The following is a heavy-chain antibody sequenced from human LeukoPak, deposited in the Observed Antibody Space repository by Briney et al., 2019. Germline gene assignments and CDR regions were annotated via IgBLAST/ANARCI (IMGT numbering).Heavy chain of an antibody. CDR2: ISSGGSTI. V-gene: IGHV3-11*04. CDR1: GFTVSNTY. J-gene: IGHJ4*02. CDR3: VRGDQEASEPAFDY. D-gene: IGHD1-14*01. Sequence: GGSLRLSCAASGFTVSNTYMSWVRQAPGKGLEWVSYISSGGSTIYYADSVRGRFTISRDTAKNSLYLEMNSLRDEDTAMYYCVRGDQEASEPAFDYWGQGTLVTVSS.